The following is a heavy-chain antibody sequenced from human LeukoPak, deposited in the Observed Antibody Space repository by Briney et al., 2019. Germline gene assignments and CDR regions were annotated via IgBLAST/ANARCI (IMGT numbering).Heavy chain of an antibody. J-gene: IGHJ4*02. Sequence: PSETLSLTCTVSGCTISGYNWSWIRQPPGKGLEWVVYITNSGSTKYNPSPKSRVAISVDTSKTQFSLELRSVTAADTAIYYCARGGRAGSLFAYWGQGTLVTVSS. CDR2: ITNSGST. V-gene: IGHV4-59*01. CDR3: ARGGRAGSLFAY. CDR1: GCTISGYN. D-gene: IGHD6-19*01.